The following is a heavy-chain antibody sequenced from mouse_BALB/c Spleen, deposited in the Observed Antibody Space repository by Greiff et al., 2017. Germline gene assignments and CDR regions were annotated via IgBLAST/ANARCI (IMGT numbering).Heavy chain of an antibody. Sequence: QVHVKQSGPGLVAPSQSLSITCTVSGFSLTDYGVSWIRQPPGKGLEWLGVIWGGGSTYYNSALKSRLSISKDNSKSQVFLKMNSLQTDDTAMYYCAIYRYDPYYAMDYWGQGTSVTVSS. V-gene: IGHV2-6-5*01. CDR1: GFSLTDYG. D-gene: IGHD2-14*01. CDR3: AIYRYDPYYAMDY. CDR2: IWGGGST. J-gene: IGHJ4*01.